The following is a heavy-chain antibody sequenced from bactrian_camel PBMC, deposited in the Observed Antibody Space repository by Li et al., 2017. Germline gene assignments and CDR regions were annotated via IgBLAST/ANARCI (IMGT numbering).Heavy chain of an antibody. Sequence: QLVESGGGSVQAGGSLTLSCAASGVYTGTEYYMGWFRQDPGKEREGVAATYIGSGPSYCADSVKGRFTISRDSAKNTLYLQMNSLKPEDTAVYYCAAGRRGYCYAIGPYEYNYWGQGTQVTVS. CDR3: AAGRRGYCYAIGPYEYNY. J-gene: IGHJ4*01. D-gene: IGHD2*01. CDR2: TYIGSGPS. V-gene: IGHV3S28*01. CDR1: GVYTGTEYY.